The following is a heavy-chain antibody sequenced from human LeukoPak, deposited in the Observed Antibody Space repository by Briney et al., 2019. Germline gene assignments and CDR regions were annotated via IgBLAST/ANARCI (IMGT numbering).Heavy chain of an antibody. J-gene: IGHJ4*02. CDR2: IYTSGST. CDR3: ARDSDYGSGSYDY. V-gene: IGHV4-61*02. Sequence: PSETLSLTCTVSGGSISSGSYYWSWIRQPAGKGLEWIGRIYTSGSTNYNPSLKSRVTISVDTSKNQFSLKLSSVTAADTAVYYCARDSDYGSGSYDYWGQGTLVTVSS. D-gene: IGHD3-10*01. CDR1: GGSISSGSYY.